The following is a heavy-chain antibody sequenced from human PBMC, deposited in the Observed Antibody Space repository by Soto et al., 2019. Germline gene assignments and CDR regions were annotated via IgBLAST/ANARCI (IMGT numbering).Heavy chain of an antibody. D-gene: IGHD2-8*01. CDR2: IIPILGIA. CDR1: GGTFSSYT. J-gene: IGHJ5*02. V-gene: IGHV1-69*02. Sequence: SVKVSCKASGGTFSSYTISWVRQAPGQGLEWMGRIIPILGIANYAQKFQGRVTITADKSTSTAYMELSSLRSEDTAVYYCARARGCTNGVCYNGFDPWGQGTLVTVSS. CDR3: ARARGCTNGVCYNGFDP.